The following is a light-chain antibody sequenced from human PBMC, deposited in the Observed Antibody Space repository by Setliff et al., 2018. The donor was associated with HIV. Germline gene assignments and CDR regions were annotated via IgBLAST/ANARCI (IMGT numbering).Light chain of an antibody. Sequence: QSVLTQPASVSGSPGQSVTISCTGSSSDVGVNNFVSWYQQHPGKAPKVVIYAVNTRPSGVSNRFSGSKSGNTASLTISGLQTEDEADYYCSSFTSSGIYVFATGTKVTV. J-gene: IGLJ1*01. CDR2: AVN. V-gene: IGLV2-14*03. CDR1: SSDVGVNNF. CDR3: SSFTSSGIYV.